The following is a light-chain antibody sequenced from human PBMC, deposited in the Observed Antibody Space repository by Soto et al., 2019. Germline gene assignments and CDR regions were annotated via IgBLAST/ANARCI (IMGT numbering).Light chain of an antibody. J-gene: IGLJ2*01. Sequence: QSALTQPPSASGSPGQSVTISCTGTSSDVGGYNYVSWYQQHPGKAPKLMIYDVIKRPSGVPDRFSGSKSGNMASLTVSGLHADDDPEYSCPSFAAMNNFVVFGGGTKVTVL. CDR3: PSFAAMNNFVV. CDR2: DVI. CDR1: SSDVGGYNY. V-gene: IGLV2-8*01.